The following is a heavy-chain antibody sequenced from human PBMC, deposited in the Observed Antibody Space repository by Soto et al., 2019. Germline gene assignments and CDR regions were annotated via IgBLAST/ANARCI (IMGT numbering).Heavy chain of an antibody. CDR1: GFTFSSYG. Sequence: QVQLVESGGGVVQPGRSLRLSCAASGFTFSSYGMHWVRQAPGKGLEWVAVISYDGSNKYYADSVKGRFTISRDNSKNTLYLPMNSLRAEDTAVYYCAKDLRRSGPGDYWGQGTLVTVSS. CDR2: ISYDGSNK. V-gene: IGHV3-30*18. CDR3: AKDLRRSGPGDY. D-gene: IGHD3-3*01. J-gene: IGHJ4*02.